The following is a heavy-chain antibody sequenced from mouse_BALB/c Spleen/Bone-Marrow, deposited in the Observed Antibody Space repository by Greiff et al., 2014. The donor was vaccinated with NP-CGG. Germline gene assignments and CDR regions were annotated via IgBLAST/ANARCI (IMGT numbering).Heavy chain of an antibody. D-gene: IGHD1-1*01. Sequence: VQLQQSGPELVKPGASVKMSCKASGYTFTSYVMHWMKQKPGQGLEWIGYINPYNDGTKYNETFKGKATITSDKSSSKAYMDPRSLASKDSAVYFCARSEYFGSSYDYWGQGTTLTVSS. J-gene: IGHJ2*01. CDR1: GYTFTSYV. CDR2: INPYNDGT. V-gene: IGHV1-14*01. CDR3: ARSEYFGSSYDY.